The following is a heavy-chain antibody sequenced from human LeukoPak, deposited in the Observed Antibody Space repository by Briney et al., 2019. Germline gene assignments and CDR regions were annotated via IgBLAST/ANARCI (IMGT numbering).Heavy chain of an antibody. V-gene: IGHV1-69*01. D-gene: IGHD2-8*01. CDR3: ASAIVLMVYAAFDP. J-gene: IGHJ5*02. CDR2: IIPIFGTA. CDR1: RGTFSSYA. Sequence: SVKVSCKASRGTFSSYAISWVRQAPGQGLEWMGGIIPIFGTANYAQKFQGRVTITADESTSTAYMGLSSLRSEDTAVYYCASAIVLMVYAAFDPWGQGTLVTVSS.